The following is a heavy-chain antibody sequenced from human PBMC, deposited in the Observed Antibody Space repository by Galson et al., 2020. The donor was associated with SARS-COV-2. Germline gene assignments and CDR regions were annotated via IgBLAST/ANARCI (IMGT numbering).Heavy chain of an antibody. CDR3: ARGSRAYGGHPDDY. CDR1: GFAFGNYA. D-gene: IGHD2-21*01. J-gene: IGHJ4*02. CDR2: ISGDNDAG. V-gene: IGHV3-23*01. Sequence: GGSLRLSCAASGFAFGNYAMYWVRQAPGRGLEWVSSISGDNDAGHYADSVKGRFTISRDNSKNTVFLQMNSLSAGDTAIYYCARGSRAYGGHPDDYWGQGTLVTVSS.